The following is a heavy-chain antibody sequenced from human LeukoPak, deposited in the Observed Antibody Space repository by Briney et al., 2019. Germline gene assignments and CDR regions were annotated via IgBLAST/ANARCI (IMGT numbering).Heavy chain of an antibody. V-gene: IGHV3-74*01. D-gene: IGHD1-26*01. CDR2: INSDGSTT. J-gene: IGHJ4*02. Sequence: GGSLRLSCAASGFTFSSHWMHWVRQAPGKGLVWVSRINSDGSTTTYADSVKGRFTISRDNANNTLYLQMSSLGAEDTAVYYCARERGSGSYRDDYWGQGTLVTVSS. CDR1: GFTFSSHW. CDR3: ARERGSGSYRDDY.